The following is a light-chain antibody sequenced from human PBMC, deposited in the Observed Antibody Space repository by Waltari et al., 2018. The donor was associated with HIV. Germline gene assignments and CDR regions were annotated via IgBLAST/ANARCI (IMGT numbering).Light chain of an antibody. V-gene: IGKV1-39*01. CDR1: QSISNY. J-gene: IGKJ2*01. CDR2: AAS. CDR3: QQSYSTPYT. Sequence: IQLNKSTSSLSAPVGDSVSITCRTSQSISNYLNWYQQKIGEAPNLLIHAASSLQSGVPSRFSGSGSGTDFTLTIRNLQPEDFATYYCQQSYSTPYTFGQGTKLQIK.